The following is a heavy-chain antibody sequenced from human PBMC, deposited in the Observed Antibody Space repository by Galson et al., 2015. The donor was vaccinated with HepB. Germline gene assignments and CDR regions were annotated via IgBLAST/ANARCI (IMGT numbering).Heavy chain of an antibody. D-gene: IGHD5-18*01. CDR3: ARVMGGLGSMVMVDY. Sequence: SLRLSCAASGFTFSSYAMHWVRQAPGKGLEWVAVISYDGSNKYYADSVKGRFTISRDNSKNTLYLQMNSLRAEDTAVYYCARVMGGLGSMVMVDYWGQGTLVTVSS. CDR2: ISYDGSNK. CDR1: GFTFSSYA. J-gene: IGHJ4*02. V-gene: IGHV3-30*04.